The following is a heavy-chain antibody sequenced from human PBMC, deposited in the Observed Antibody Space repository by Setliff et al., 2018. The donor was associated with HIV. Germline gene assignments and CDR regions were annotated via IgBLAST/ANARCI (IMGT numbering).Heavy chain of an antibody. Sequence: TLSLTCSVSGGSVNSYHWSWIRQPPGKGLEWIGYIYKSGTTNYSPSLKSRVTISAGPSKNQFSLKLTSATAADTAVYYCGRLSETAMASFDSWGQGILVTVSS. CDR2: IYKSGTT. CDR3: GRLSETAMASFDS. CDR1: GGSVNSYH. V-gene: IGHV4-59*08. J-gene: IGHJ4*02. D-gene: IGHD2-21*02.